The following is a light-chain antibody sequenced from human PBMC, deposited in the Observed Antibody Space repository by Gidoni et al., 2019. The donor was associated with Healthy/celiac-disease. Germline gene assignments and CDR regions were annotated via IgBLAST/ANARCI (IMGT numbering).Light chain of an antibody. J-gene: IGKJ1*01. Sequence: APSRRIYRESSSATGIPDRFRASGSGTSFTLTISSLEPEDFAVYSCQKYGRSRTFGQGTNVEIK. V-gene: IGKV3-20*01. CDR3: QKYGRSRT. CDR2: RES.